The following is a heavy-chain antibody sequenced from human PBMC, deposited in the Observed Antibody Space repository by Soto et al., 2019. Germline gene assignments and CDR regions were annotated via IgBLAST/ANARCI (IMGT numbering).Heavy chain of an antibody. Sequence: QVQLQESGPGLVKPSQTLSLTCTVSGGSISSGGYYWSWIRQHPGKGLGWIGYIYYSGNTYYNPSLKSRLTLSVDPSKHRFSLKLTSVTAAHTAMYYCARTVFPWGQGTLVTFSS. CDR1: GGSISSGGYY. CDR2: IYYSGNT. CDR3: ARTVFP. V-gene: IGHV4-31*03. J-gene: IGHJ5*02. D-gene: IGHD4-4*01.